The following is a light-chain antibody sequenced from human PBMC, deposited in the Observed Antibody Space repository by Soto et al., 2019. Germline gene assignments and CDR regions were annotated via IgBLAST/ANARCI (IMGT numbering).Light chain of an antibody. V-gene: IGKV3-15*01. CDR3: HQYNNWPPIT. J-gene: IGKJ5*01. CDR2: GAS. Sequence: EMVMTQSPATLSVSPGERATLSCRASQSVSSNLAWYQQKPGQAPRLLIYGASTRATGIPARFSGSGSGTEFTLPISSLQSEDFAVYYCHQYNNWPPITFGQGTRLEIK. CDR1: QSVSSN.